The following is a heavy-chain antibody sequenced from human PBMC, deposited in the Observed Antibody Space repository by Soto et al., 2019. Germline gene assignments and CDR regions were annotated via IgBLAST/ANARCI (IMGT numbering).Heavy chain of an antibody. CDR1: GGSFSGYY. J-gene: IGHJ5*02. D-gene: IGHD2-2*01. CDR3: ARRRSVVVVPAAKLSRNWFDP. V-gene: IGHV4-34*01. CDR2: INHSGST. Sequence: PSETLSLTCAVYGGSFSGYYWSWIRQPPGKGLEWIGEINHSGSTNYNPSLKSRVTISVDTSKNQFSLKLSSVTAADTAVYYCARRRSVVVVPAAKLSRNWFDPWGQRTLVTVSS.